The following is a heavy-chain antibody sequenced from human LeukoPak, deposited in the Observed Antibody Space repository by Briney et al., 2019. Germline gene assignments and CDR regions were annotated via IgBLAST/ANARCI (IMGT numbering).Heavy chain of an antibody. CDR1: GYTFTSYG. J-gene: IGHJ5*02. CDR2: ISAYNGNT. V-gene: IGHV1-18*01. CDR3: ARGGGGCSGGSCYPNWFDP. D-gene: IGHD2-15*01. Sequence: GASVKVSCKASGYTFTSYGISWVLQAPGQGLEWMGWISAYNGNTNYAQKLQGRVTMTTDTSTSTAYMELRSLRSDDTAVYYCARGGGGCSGGSCYPNWFDPWGQGTLVTVSS.